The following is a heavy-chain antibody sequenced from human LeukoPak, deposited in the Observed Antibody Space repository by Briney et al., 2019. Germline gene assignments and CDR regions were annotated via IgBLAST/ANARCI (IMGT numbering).Heavy chain of an antibody. Sequence: ASVTVSRTASGYTFPSYALTWVRQAPGQRLEWMGWVSPYTGHTEYAQTFQGRVTMTADTSTTTSYLELRSLRSDDTAMYFCARESDYGGNYYYLDSWGQGTLVTVSS. CDR3: ARESDYGGNYYYLDS. V-gene: IGHV1-18*04. CDR2: VSPYTGHT. CDR1: GYTFPSYA. J-gene: IGHJ4*02. D-gene: IGHD4-23*01.